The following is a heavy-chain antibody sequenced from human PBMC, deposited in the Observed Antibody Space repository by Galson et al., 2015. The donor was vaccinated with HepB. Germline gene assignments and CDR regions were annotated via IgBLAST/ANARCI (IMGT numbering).Heavy chain of an antibody. CDR3: AREEGSGKSRRFDP. CDR1: EYTFSGYY. CDR2: INPNSGDT. Sequence: SVKVSCKASEYTFSGYYMHWVRQAPGQGLEWMGWINPNSGDTSYAQNFQGRVTMTRDTAISAAYMELSRLRSDDTAVYYCAREEGSGKSRRFDPWGQGTLVTVSS. D-gene: IGHD3-10*01. V-gene: IGHV1-2*02. J-gene: IGHJ5*02.